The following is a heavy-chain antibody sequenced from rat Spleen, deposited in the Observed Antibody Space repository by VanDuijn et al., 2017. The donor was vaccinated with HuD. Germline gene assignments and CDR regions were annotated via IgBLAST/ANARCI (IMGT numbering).Heavy chain of an antibody. CDR1: GFTFSDYY. Sequence: EVQLVESGGGLVQPGRSLKLSCAASGFTFSDYYMPWVRQAPKKGMEWFASISYEGSSTYYGDSVKGRFTISRDNAKSTLYLQMKSLRSEDTATYYCARPHSSLYVMDAWGQGASVTVSS. CDR3: ARPHSSLYVMDA. V-gene: IGHV5-22*01. D-gene: IGHD1-2*01. CDR2: ISYEGSST. J-gene: IGHJ4*01.